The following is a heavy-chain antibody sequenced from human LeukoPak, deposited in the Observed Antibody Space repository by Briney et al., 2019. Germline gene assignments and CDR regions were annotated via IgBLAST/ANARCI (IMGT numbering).Heavy chain of an antibody. CDR1: GGSISSYY. CDR2: IYTSGST. V-gene: IGHV4-4*07. J-gene: IGHJ4*02. CDR3: ARPTKNCSSTSCSTPHFDY. Sequence: SETLSLTCTVSGGSISSYYWSWVRQPAGKGLEWIGRIYTSGSTNYSPSLKSRVTISVDTSKNQFSLKLSSVTAADTAVYYCARPTKNCSSTSCSTPHFDYWGQGTLVTVSS. D-gene: IGHD2-2*01.